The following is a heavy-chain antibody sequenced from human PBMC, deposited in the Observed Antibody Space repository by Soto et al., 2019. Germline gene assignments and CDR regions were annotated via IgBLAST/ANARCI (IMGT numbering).Heavy chain of an antibody. J-gene: IGHJ6*02. V-gene: IGHV3-23*01. Sequence: GGSLRLSCAASGFTISSYTMSWVRQAPGKGLEWGSANSGSGGSTYDADSMKGRFTISRDNSKNTLYLQMNSLRAEDTAVYYCASSSYDILTGYPLGYYYYVMDVWGQGTTVTVSS. CDR3: ASSSYDILTGYPLGYYYYVMDV. D-gene: IGHD3-9*01. CDR2: NSGSGGST. CDR1: GFTISSYT.